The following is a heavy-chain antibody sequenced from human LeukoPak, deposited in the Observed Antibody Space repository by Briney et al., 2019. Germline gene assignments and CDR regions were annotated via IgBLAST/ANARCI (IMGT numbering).Heavy chain of an antibody. V-gene: IGHV3-23*01. CDR3: ARDRASYDFWSGYNYMDV. J-gene: IGHJ6*03. D-gene: IGHD3-3*01. Sequence: GGSLRLSCPAYGFTFSSYAMNWVRQAPGKGLEWVSAISGSGGSTYYADSVKGRFTISRDNSKNTLYLQMNSLRAEDTAVYYCARDRASYDFWSGYNYMDVWGKGTTVTVSS. CDR2: ISGSGGST. CDR1: GFTFSSYA.